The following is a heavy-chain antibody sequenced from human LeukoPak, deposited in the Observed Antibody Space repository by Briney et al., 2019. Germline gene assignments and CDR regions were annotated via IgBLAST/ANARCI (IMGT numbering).Heavy chain of an antibody. Sequence: SETLSLTCTVSGGSISGHYWSWIRQSPGKGLVWIGYIYYSGSTNYNPSLKSRVTISLDMSKNQFSLKLSSVTAADTALYYCARHFTYYYDSSGYPRDAFDIWGQGTMVTVSS. CDR2: IYYSGST. J-gene: IGHJ3*02. CDR1: GGSISGHY. V-gene: IGHV4-59*08. CDR3: ARHFTYYYDSSGYPRDAFDI. D-gene: IGHD3-22*01.